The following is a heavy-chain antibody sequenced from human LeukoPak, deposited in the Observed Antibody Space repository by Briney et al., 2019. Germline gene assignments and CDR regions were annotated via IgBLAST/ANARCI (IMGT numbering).Heavy chain of an antibody. CDR1: GFTFSSYE. V-gene: IGHV3-48*03. J-gene: IGHJ5*02. Sequence: GGSLRLSCAASGFTFSSYEMNWVRQAPGKGLEWVSYISSSGSTIYYADSVKGRFTISRDNAKNSLHLQMNSLRAEDTAVYYCAREPPPYYYDSSGYYPMSSWGQGTLVTVSS. CDR2: ISSSGSTI. D-gene: IGHD3-22*01. CDR3: AREPPPYYYDSSGYYPMSS.